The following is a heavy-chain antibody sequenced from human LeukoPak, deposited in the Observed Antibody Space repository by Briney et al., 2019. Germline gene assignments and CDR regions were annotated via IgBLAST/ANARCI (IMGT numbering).Heavy chain of an antibody. J-gene: IGHJ4*02. CDR2: ISTYDDNI. CDR3: ARETYSNILTGTDY. V-gene: IGHV1-18*01. CDR1: GYTFTTYG. Sequence: ASVKVSCKASGYTFTTYGLSWVRQAPGQGLEWLGWISTYDDNIKYAQSHQGRLTLTIDTSTSTAYMELRSLSSDDTAVYYCARETYSNILTGTDYWGPGTLVTVSS. D-gene: IGHD3-9*01.